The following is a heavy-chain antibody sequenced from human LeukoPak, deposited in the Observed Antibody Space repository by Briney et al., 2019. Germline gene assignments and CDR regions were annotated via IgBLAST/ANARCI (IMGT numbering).Heavy chain of an antibody. CDR3: ARVATGFGLYYFDY. V-gene: IGHV4-38-2*01. J-gene: IGHJ4*02. D-gene: IGHD5-12*01. CDR1: GYSISSGYY. CDR2: IYHSGST. Sequence: PSETLSLTCAVSGYSISSGYYWGWIRQPPGKGLEWIGSIYHSGSTYYNPSLKSRVTISVDTSKNQFSLKLSSVTAADTAVYYCARVATGFGLYYFDYWGQGTLSPSPQ.